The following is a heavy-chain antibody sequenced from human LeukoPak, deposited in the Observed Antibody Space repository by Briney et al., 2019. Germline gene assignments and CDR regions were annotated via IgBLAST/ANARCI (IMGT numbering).Heavy chain of an antibody. CDR1: GGSISSKNHY. Sequence: PSETLSLTCTVSGGSISSKNHYRGWIRQPPGTGLEWIANVFYNGFTYYNPSLKGRVTISVDTSKNQFSLKLSSVTAADTSVYFCARMDDFWSGSSSFDFWGPGTLVTVSS. J-gene: IGHJ4*02. CDR2: VFYNGFT. V-gene: IGHV4-39*01. D-gene: IGHD3-3*01. CDR3: ARMDDFWSGSSSFDF.